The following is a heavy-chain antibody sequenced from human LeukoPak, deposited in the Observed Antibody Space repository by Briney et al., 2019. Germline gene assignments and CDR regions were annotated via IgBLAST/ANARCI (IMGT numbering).Heavy chain of an antibody. CDR2: IGGVAGSA. V-gene: IGHV3-23*01. CDR1: GLTFSNYA. J-gene: IGHJ4*02. Sequence: GGSLRLSCAASGLTFSNYAMSWVRQAPGKGLEWVSGIGGVAGSAYYADSVKGRFTISRDNSNNTLYLQMNSLRVEDTAAYYCAKDRGDGSNRDGFFDYWGQGTLVTVSS. CDR3: AKDRGDGSNRDGFFDY. D-gene: IGHD5-24*01.